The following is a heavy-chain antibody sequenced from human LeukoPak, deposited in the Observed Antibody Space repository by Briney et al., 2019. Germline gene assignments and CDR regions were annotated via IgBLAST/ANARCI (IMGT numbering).Heavy chain of an antibody. CDR3: ARRGARVSIVDEGFDI. V-gene: IGHV1-2*02. CDR1: GFTFNAYN. J-gene: IGHJ3*02. Sequence: ASVKVSCKASGFTFNAYNIHWVRQAPGQGLEWMGWINPKSGGANYAQKFQGRVTMTWDTSISTAYMELSRLRSDDTAVYYCARRGARVSIVDEGFDIWGQGTMVTVSS. D-gene: IGHD3-22*01. CDR2: INPKSGGA.